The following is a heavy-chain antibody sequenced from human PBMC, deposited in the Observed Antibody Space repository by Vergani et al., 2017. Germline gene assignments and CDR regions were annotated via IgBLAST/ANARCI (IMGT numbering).Heavy chain of an antibody. D-gene: IGHD5-18*01. CDR2: ISSSGSTI. J-gene: IGHJ4*02. CDR3: ARLSRIQLWSLRGSALFDY. Sequence: QVQLVESGGGLVKPGGSLRLSCAASGFTFSDYYMSWIRQAPGKGLEWVSYISSSGSTIYYADSVKGRFTISRDNAKNSLYLQMNSLRAEDTAVYYCARLSRIQLWSLRGSALFDYWGQGTLVTVSS. CDR1: GFTFSDYY. V-gene: IGHV3-11*01.